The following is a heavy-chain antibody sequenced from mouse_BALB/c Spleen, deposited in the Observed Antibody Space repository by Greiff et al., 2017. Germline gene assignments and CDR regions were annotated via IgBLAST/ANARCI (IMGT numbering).Heavy chain of an antibody. V-gene: IGHV5-17*02. CDR3: ARSGDYERGAMDY. CDR2: ISSGSSTI. D-gene: IGHD2-4*01. CDR1: GFTFSSFG. Sequence: EVHLVESGGGLVQPGGSRKLSCAASGFTFSSFGMHWVRQAPEKGLEWVAYISSGSSTIYYADTVKGRFTISRDNPKNTLFLQMTSLRSEDTAMYYCARSGDYERGAMDYWGQGTSVTVSS. J-gene: IGHJ4*01.